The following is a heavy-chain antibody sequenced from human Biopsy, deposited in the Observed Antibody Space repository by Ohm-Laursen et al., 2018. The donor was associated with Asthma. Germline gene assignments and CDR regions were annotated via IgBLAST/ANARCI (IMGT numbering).Heavy chain of an antibody. CDR1: GMSVSDYY. D-gene: IGHD2-15*01. CDR2: IGIKGTSI. V-gene: IGHV3-11*01. J-gene: IGHJ6*02. Sequence: GSLRLSCTAPGMSVSDYYMTWLRQSPGKGLEWLSHIGIKGTSIYYVDSVKGRFTISRDNAKNSLFLQMNGLRADDTAVYFCAGGRYCSGASCLYGMDVWGQGTTVSVSS. CDR3: AGGRYCSGASCLYGMDV.